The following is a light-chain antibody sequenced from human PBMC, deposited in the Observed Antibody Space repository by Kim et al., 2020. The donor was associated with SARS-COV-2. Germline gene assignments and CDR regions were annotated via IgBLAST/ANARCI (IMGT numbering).Light chain of an antibody. CDR2: GAS. CDR1: QRIISNY. V-gene: IGKV3-20*01. CDR3: QQYGSSPPYT. Sequence: EIVLTQSPGTLSLSPGERATLSCRASQRIISNYLAWYQQKPGQAPRVLIYGASSRATGIPDRFSGSGSGTDFTLTISRLEPEDFAVYYCQQYGSSPPYTFGQGTKLEI. J-gene: IGKJ2*01.